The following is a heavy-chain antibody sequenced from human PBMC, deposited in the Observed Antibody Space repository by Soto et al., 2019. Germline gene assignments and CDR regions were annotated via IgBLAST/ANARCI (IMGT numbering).Heavy chain of an antibody. D-gene: IGHD6-13*01. CDR1: GGSFSGYY. V-gene: IGHV4-34*01. CDR2: INHSGST. J-gene: IGHJ4*02. Sequence: QVQLQQWGAGLLKPSETLSLTCAVYGGSFSGYYWSWIRQPPGKGLEWIGEINHSGSTNYNPSLKSRVTISVDTSKNQFSLKLSSVTAADTAVYYCARARPPYSSSWYVDYWGQGTLVTVSS. CDR3: ARARPPYSSSWYVDY.